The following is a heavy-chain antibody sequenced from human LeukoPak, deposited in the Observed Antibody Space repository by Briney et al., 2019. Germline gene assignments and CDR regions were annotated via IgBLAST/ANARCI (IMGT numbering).Heavy chain of an antibody. Sequence: SETLSLTCTVSGGSISSSSYYWAWIRQPPGKGLEWIGEINHSGSTNYNPSLKSRVTISVDTSKNQFSLKLSSVTAADTAVYYCARISAGLSYYYYYYYMDVWGKGTTVTVSS. V-gene: IGHV4-39*07. CDR3: ARISAGLSYYYYYYYMDV. CDR2: INHSGST. J-gene: IGHJ6*03. CDR1: GGSISSSSYY. D-gene: IGHD6-13*01.